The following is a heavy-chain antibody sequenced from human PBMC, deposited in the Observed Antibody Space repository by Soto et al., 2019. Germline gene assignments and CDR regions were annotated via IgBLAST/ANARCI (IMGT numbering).Heavy chain of an antibody. CDR3: AKSRGRLLWLREIYYFDK. J-gene: IGHJ4*02. CDR1: RGTFSRYA. V-gene: IGHV1-69*05. Sequence: SVKVCCKASRGTFSRYAIRWVRQAPGQGLEWMGGIIPIFGTATYAQKFQGRLTISRDNSRNTLYLQREVLRAEDTALYYCAKSRGRLLWLREIYYFDKWGQGTPVTVSS. D-gene: IGHD3-10*01. CDR2: IIPIFGTA.